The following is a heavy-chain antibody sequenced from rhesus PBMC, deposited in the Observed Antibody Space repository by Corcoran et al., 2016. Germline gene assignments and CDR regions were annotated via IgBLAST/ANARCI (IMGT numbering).Heavy chain of an antibody. J-gene: IGHJ4*01. CDR3: ANSVYYGDS. V-gene: IGHV4-147*01. CDR1: SGPMGAQH. CDR2: IQGDTGST. Sequence: QVQLRESGPGLVKPSETLSLTCSLSSGPMGAQHRSWFPQSPGRGQEWIGKIQGDTGSTNFNPALSSRVAMSRDASKDQFFLRCTSVTAANTAVFYCANSVYYGDSWGPGLLVTVSS. D-gene: IGHD3-22*01.